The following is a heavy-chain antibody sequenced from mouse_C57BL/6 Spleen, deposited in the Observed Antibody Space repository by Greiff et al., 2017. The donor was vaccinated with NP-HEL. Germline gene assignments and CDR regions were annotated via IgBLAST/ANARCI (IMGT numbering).Heavy chain of an antibody. CDR2: IDPSDSET. V-gene: IGHV1-52*01. Sequence: VQLQQPGAELVRPGSSVKLSCKASGYTFTSYWMHWVKQRPIQGLEWIGNIDPSDSETHYNQKFKDKATLTVDKSSSTAYMQLSSLTSEDSAVYYCALYYSNYLDYWGQGTALTVSS. CDR1: GYTFTSYW. CDR3: ALYYSNYLDY. J-gene: IGHJ2*01. D-gene: IGHD2-5*01.